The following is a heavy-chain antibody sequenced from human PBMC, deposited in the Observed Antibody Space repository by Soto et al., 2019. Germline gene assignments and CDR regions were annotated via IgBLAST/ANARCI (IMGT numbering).Heavy chain of an antibody. CDR1: GGTFSSYA. Sequence: SVKVSCKASGGTFSSYAISWVRQAPGQGLEWMGGIIPIFGTANYAQKFQGRVTITADESTSTAYMELSSLRSEDTAVYYCARGLIGLRLGEFDYGMDVWGQGTTVTVSS. CDR3: ARGLIGLRLGEFDYGMDV. D-gene: IGHD3-16*01. CDR2: IIPIFGTA. J-gene: IGHJ6*02. V-gene: IGHV1-69*13.